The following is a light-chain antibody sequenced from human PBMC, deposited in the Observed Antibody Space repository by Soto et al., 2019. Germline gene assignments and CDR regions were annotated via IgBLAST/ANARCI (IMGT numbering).Light chain of an antibody. Sequence: QSVLTQPASVSGSPGQSITISCTGTSSDVGGYNYVSWYQQHPGKAPKLMIYEVSNRPSGVSNRFSGSKSGNTASLTISGLQAEDEADYSCSSYTSSSTRVFGGGTSSPS. CDR2: EVS. CDR3: SSYTSSSTRV. J-gene: IGLJ2*01. V-gene: IGLV2-14*01. CDR1: SSDVGGYNY.